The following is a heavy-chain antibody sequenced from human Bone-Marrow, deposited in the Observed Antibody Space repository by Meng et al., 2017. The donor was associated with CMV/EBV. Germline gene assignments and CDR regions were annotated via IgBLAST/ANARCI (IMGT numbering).Heavy chain of an antibody. CDR1: GYTFTSYG. J-gene: IGHJ5*02. CDR3: ARGGRRFWSGYYNRGGVSFWFDP. V-gene: IGHV1-18*01. Sequence: ASVKVSCKASGYTFTSYGISWVRQAPGQGLEWMGWISAYNGNTNYAQKFQGRVTITRNTSISTAYMALSSLRSEDTAVYYCARGGRRFWSGYYNRGGVSFWFDPWGQGTLVTVSS. D-gene: IGHD3-3*01. CDR2: ISAYNGNT.